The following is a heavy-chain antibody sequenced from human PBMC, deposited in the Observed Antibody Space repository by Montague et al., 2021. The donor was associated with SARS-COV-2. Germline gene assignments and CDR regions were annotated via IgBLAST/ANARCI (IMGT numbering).Heavy chain of an antibody. CDR1: GFTFSNYD. CDR2: IGPAGDT. D-gene: IGHD3-16*01. V-gene: IGHV3-13*01. CDR3: ARGWGGSPFYYYFYGMDV. J-gene: IGHJ6*02. Sequence: SLRLSCAASGFTFSNYDMHWVRQATGKGPEWVSAIGPAGDTYYPGSVKGRFIISREDAKSSLYLQMNDLRAGDTAVYYCARGWGGSPFYYYFYGMDVWGQGTTVTIS.